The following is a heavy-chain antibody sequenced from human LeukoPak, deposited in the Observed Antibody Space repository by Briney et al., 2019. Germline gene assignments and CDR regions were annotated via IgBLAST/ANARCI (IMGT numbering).Heavy chain of an antibody. Sequence: SETLSLTCAVYGGSFSGYYWSWIRQPPGKGLEWIGEINHSGSTNYNPSLKSRVTISVDTSKNQFSLTLSSVTAADTAVYYCARGYTRDAFDIWGQGTMVTVSS. CDR1: GGSFSGYY. CDR2: INHSGST. V-gene: IGHV4-34*01. CDR3: ARGYTRDAFDI. D-gene: IGHD5-18*01. J-gene: IGHJ3*02.